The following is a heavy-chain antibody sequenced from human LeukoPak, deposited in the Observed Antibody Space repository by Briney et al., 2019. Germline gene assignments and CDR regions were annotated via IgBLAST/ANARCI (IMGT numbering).Heavy chain of an antibody. CDR1: GGTFSSYA. J-gene: IGHJ4*02. V-gene: IGHV1-69*13. D-gene: IGHD3-10*01. Sequence: AASVKVSCKASGGTFSSYAISWVRQAPGQGLEWMGGIIPIFGTANYAQKFQGRVTITADESTSTAYMELSSLRSEDTAVYYCARAAGGLWGCYYWGQGTLVTVSS. CDR2: IIPIFGTA. CDR3: ARAAGGLWGCYY.